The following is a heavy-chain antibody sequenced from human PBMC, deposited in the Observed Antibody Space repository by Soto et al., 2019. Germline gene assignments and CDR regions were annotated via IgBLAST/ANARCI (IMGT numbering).Heavy chain of an antibody. CDR3: ARDRDCSSTSCYRFDY. CDR2: IWYDGSNK. D-gene: IGHD2-2*01. J-gene: IGHJ4*02. Sequence: GGSLRLSCAASGFTFSSYGMHWVRQAPGKGLEWVAVIWYDGSNKYYADSVKGRFTISRDNSKNTLYLQMNSLRAEDTAVYYCARDRDCSSTSCYRFDYWGQGTLVTVSS. V-gene: IGHV3-33*01. CDR1: GFTFSSYG.